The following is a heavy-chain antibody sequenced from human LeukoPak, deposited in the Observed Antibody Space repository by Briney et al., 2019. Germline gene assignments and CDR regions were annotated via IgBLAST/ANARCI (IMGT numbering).Heavy chain of an antibody. CDR2: ISAYNGNT. D-gene: IGHD2-15*01. Sequence: AASVKVPCKASGYTFTSYAMHWVRQAPGQRLEWMGWISAYNGNTNYAQKLQGRVTMTTDTSTSTAYMELRSLRSDDTAVYYCARGLSGDCFDYWGQGTLVTVSS. V-gene: IGHV1-18*01. J-gene: IGHJ4*02. CDR1: GYTFTSYA. CDR3: ARGLSGDCFDY.